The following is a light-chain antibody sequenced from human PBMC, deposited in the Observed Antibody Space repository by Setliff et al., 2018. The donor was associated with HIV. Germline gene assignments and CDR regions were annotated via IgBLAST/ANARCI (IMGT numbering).Light chain of an antibody. CDR2: DVS. CDR1: ISDVGTYNY. J-gene: IGLJ1*01. V-gene: IGLV2-11*01. Sequence: QSALTQPPSASGSPGHSVTISCTGNISDVGTYNYVSWYQQHPGKAPKVMISDVSKRPSGVPDRFSGSKSGNTASLTISGLQAEDEADYYCCSYAGRYIYVFGTGTKVTVL. CDR3: CSYAGRYIYV.